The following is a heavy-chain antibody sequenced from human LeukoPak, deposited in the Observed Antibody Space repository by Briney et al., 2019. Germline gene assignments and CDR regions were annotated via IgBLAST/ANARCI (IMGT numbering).Heavy chain of an antibody. D-gene: IGHD2-21*02. V-gene: IGHV1-8*01. CDR2: MNPDSGNT. J-gene: IGHJ5*02. Sequence: ASVKVSCKGSGYTFTSYDINWVRQATGQGLEGMGWMNPDSGNTGYAQKFQGRVTMTRNTSIRTAYMEPSSLRSEATAVYYSPRDSAYCGGHCYSDPYSPFDPWGPGTLVTVSS. CDR3: PRDSAYCGGHCYSDPYSPFDP. CDR1: GYTFTSYD.